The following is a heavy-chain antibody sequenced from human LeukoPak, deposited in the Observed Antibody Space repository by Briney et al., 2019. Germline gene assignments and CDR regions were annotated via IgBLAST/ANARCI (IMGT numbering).Heavy chain of an antibody. J-gene: IGHJ4*02. CDR1: GFTFSSYS. D-gene: IGHD1-26*01. V-gene: IGHV3-21*01. CDR3: AREWELLYYFDY. Sequence: GGSLRLSCAASGFTFSSYSMNWVRQAPGKGLEWVSSISSSSSYIYYADSVKGRFTISRDNAKNSLYLQMNSLRAEDTAVYYCAREWELLYYFDYRGQGTLVTVSS. CDR2: ISSSSSYI.